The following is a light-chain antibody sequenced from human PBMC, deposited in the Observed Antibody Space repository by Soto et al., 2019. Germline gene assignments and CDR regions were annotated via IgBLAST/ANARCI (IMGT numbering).Light chain of an antibody. CDR3: QQFNSYPIT. Sequence: AIQLTQSPSSLSASVADRVTITCRASQGISSALAWYPQKPGKAPKLLIYDASSLESGVPSRFSGSGSGTDFTLTISSLQPEDFAAYYCQQFNSYPITFGGGTKVEIK. CDR2: DAS. V-gene: IGKV1-13*02. J-gene: IGKJ4*01. CDR1: QGISSA.